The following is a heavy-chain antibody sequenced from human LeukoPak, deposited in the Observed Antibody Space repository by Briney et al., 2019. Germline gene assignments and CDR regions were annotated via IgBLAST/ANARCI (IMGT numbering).Heavy chain of an antibody. CDR2: IYYSGST. Sequence: KPSETLSLTCTVSGGSISSYYWSWIRQPPGKGLEWIGYIYYSGSTNYNPSLKSRVTISVDTSKNQFSLKLSSVTAADTAVYYCARVRTYYYDSSGFDAFDIWGQGTMATVSS. CDR1: GGSISSYY. D-gene: IGHD3-22*01. V-gene: IGHV4-59*01. J-gene: IGHJ3*02. CDR3: ARVRTYYYDSSGFDAFDI.